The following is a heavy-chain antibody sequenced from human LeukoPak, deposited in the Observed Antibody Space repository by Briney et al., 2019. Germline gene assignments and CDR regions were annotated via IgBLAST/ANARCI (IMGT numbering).Heavy chain of an antibody. Sequence: GGSLRLSCAASGFTFSSYEMNWVRQAPGKGLEWVSYISSSGSTIYYAGSVKGRFTISRDNAKNSLYLQMNSLRAEDTAVYYCARESAYCSSTSCPDAFDIWGQGTMVTVSS. J-gene: IGHJ3*02. V-gene: IGHV3-48*03. CDR1: GFTFSSYE. CDR2: ISSSGSTI. CDR3: ARESAYCSSTSCPDAFDI. D-gene: IGHD2-2*01.